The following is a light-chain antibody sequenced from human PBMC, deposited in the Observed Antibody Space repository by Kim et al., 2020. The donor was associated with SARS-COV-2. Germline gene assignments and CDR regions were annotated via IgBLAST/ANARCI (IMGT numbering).Light chain of an antibody. Sequence: DIQMTQSPSSLSTSVGDRVTITCRASQSISSYLNWYQQKPGKAPKLLIYAASSLQSGVPSRISGRGSGTEFTLTISSLQPEDIATYYCQQNYSTPQAFGQGTKVDIK. CDR2: AAS. CDR1: QSISSY. J-gene: IGKJ2*01. CDR3: QQNYSTPQA. V-gene: IGKV1-39*01.